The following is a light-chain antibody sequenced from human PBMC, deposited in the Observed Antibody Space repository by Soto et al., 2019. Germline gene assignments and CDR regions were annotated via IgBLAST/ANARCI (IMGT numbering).Light chain of an antibody. Sequence: DIQMTQSPSSLSASVGDIVTITCGASQSINSCLSWFQQKPGQAPKLLIYVASSLQSGVPSRFSGSGSGTDFILTIDSLQPEDFATYFCHQTYIAPATFGQGTKVGVK. CDR1: QSINSC. CDR2: VAS. V-gene: IGKV1-39*01. CDR3: HQTYIAPAT. J-gene: IGKJ1*01.